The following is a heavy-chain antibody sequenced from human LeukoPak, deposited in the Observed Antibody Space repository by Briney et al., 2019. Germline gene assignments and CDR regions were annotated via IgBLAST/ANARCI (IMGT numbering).Heavy chain of an antibody. V-gene: IGHV4-4*07. CDR2: IYTSGST. J-gene: IGHJ6*03. CDR3: ARGVYGSGSYYNVHYYYTDV. D-gene: IGHD3-10*01. Sequence: KTSETLSLTCTVSGGSISSYYWSWIRQPAGKGLEWIGRIYTSGSTNYNPSLKSRVTMPVDTSKNQFSLKLSSVTAADTAVYYCARGVYGSGSYYNVHYYYTDVWGKGTTVTISS. CDR1: GGSISSYY.